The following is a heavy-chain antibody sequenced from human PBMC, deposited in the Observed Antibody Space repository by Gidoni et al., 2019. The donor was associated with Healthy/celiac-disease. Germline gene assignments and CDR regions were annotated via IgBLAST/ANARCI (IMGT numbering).Heavy chain of an antibody. CDR3: ARARGLRTTRWFDP. V-gene: IGHV4-34*01. J-gene: IGHJ5*02. CDR2: INHSGST. CDR1: GGSFSGYY. D-gene: IGHD1-1*01. Sequence: QVQLQQWGAGLLKPSETLSLTCAVYGGSFSGYYWSWIRQPPGKGLEWIGEINHSGSTSYNPSLKSRVTISVDTSKNQFSLKLSSVTAADTAVYYCARARGLRTTRWFDPWGQGTLVTVSS.